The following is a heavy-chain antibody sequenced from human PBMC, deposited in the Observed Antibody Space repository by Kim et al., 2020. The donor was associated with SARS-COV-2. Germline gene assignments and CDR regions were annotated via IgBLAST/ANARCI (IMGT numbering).Heavy chain of an antibody. J-gene: IGHJ6*02. CDR3: AKDIRVVLWYYGMDV. Sequence: GGSLRLSCAASGFTFSSYAMSWVRQAPGKGLEWVSAISGSGGSTYYADSVKGRFTISRDNSKNTLYLQMNSLRAEDTAVYYCAKDIRVVLWYYGMDVWGQGTTVTVSS. V-gene: IGHV3-23*01. CDR1: GFTFSSYA. CDR2: ISGSGGST. D-gene: IGHD2-15*01.